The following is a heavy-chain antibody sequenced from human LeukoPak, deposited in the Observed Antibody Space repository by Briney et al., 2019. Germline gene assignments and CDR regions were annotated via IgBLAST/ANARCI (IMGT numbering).Heavy chain of an antibody. Sequence: ASVKVSCRASGYTFTSYYMPWVRQAPGQGLEWMGIINPSALITSYAQKFQGRVTMTRATSTSKVYMELSSLRCEDTAVYYCARDANTHYYDSSGYIGYWGKGTLVTVSS. CDR2: INPSALIT. V-gene: IGHV1-46*01. CDR1: GYTFTSYY. D-gene: IGHD3-22*01. J-gene: IGHJ4*02. CDR3: ARDANTHYYDSSGYIGY.